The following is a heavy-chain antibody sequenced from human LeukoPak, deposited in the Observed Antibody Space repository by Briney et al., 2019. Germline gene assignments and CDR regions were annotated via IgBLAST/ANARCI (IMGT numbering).Heavy chain of an antibody. J-gene: IGHJ4*02. CDR2: IYSGGST. D-gene: IGHD3-16*01. Sequence: GGSLRLSCAASGFTVSSTYMNWVRQAPGKGLEWVSVIYSGGSTNYADSVKGRFTISRDNSKNTLYLQMNSLRAEDTAVYYCIYEYTLDFWGQGTLVTVSS. CDR1: GFTVSSTY. V-gene: IGHV3-53*01. CDR3: IYEYTLDF.